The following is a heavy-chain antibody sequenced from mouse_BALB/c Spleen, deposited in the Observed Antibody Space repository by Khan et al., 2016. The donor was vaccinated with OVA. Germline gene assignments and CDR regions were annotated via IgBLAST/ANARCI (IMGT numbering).Heavy chain of an antibody. CDR2: ISSDSNTI. CDR1: GFTFTSYG. J-gene: IGHJ2*01. V-gene: IGHV5-17*02. Sequence: EVQLKESGGGLVQSGGSRKLSCAASGFTFTSYGMHWIRQAPEKGLEWVAYISSDSNTIYYADTVKGRFTISRDNPKNTLFLQMTSLRSGDTAMYFCATSYFYGYYFDYWGQGTTLTVSS. CDR3: ATSYFYGYYFDY. D-gene: IGHD1-1*01.